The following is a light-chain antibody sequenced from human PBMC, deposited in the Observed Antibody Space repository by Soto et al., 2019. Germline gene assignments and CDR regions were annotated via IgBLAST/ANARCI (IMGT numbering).Light chain of an antibody. V-gene: IGKV3-11*01. CDR1: QSVSSY. J-gene: IGKJ5*01. CDR2: DAS. CDR3: QRWS. Sequence: EIVLTQSPATLSLSPGERATLSCRASQSVSSYLAWYQQKPGQAPRLLIYDASNRATGIPARFSGSGSGTDFTLTISSLEPEDFSVYYCQRWSFGHGTRLEIK.